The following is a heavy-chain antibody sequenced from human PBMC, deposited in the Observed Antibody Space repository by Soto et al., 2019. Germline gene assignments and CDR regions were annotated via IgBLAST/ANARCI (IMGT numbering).Heavy chain of an antibody. D-gene: IGHD6-13*01. CDR2: IYNGGST. CDR1: GGSISSSGYY. V-gene: IGHV4-31*03. Sequence: SETLSLTCTVSGGSISSSGYYWSWIRQHPGKGLEWIGHIYNGGSTYYNQSLRSRVTISVDTSKKQFSLRLSSVTAADTAVYHCASWSPGVGAATVTGAFDIWGQGTMVTVSS. J-gene: IGHJ3*02. CDR3: ASWSPGVGAATVTGAFDI.